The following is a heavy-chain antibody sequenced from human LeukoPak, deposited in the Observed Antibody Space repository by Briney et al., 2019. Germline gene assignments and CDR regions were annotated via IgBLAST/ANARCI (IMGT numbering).Heavy chain of an antibody. CDR1: GYTFTSYA. CDR2: INAGNGNT. Sequence: APVKVSCKASGYTFTSYAMHWVRQAPGQRLEWVGWINAGNGNTKYSQKFQGRVTITRDTSASTAYMELSSLRSEDTAVYYCASGGVWFGEYFFDYWGQGTLVTVSS. V-gene: IGHV1-3*01. D-gene: IGHD3-10*01. CDR3: ASGGVWFGEYFFDY. J-gene: IGHJ4*02.